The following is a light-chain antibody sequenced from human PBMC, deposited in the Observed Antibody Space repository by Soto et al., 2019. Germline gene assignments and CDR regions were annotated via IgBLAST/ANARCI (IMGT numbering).Light chain of an antibody. CDR3: QQRTVWLT. CDR1: QSVSSH. J-gene: IGKJ4*01. V-gene: IGKV3-11*01. Sequence: EIVLTQSPATLSLSPGERATLSCRASQSVSSHLAWYQQKPGLAPRLLIYDASNRASGIPARFSGSGSGTDFTLTISSLEPEDFAVYYCQQRTVWLTFGGGTKVEIK. CDR2: DAS.